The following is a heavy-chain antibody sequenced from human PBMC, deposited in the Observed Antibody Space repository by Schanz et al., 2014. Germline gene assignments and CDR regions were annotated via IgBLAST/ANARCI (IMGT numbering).Heavy chain of an antibody. J-gene: IGHJ4*02. Sequence: EVQLLESGGGLVEPGGSLRLSCAASGFSFSSYAMGWVRQAPGKGLEWVSAISGSGGSTYYADSVKGRFTISRDNAENALYLQMNSLRAEDTGLYFCARGGSGSHYRLDYWGQGTLVTVSS. CDR3: ARGGSGSHYRLDY. CDR1: GFSFSSYA. D-gene: IGHD1-26*01. CDR2: ISGSGGST. V-gene: IGHV3-23*01.